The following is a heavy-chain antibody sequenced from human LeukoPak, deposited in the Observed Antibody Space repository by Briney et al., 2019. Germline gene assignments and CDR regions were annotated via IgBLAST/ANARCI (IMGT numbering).Heavy chain of an antibody. CDR2: ISYDGSNK. CDR1: GFTFSSYA. Sequence: GGSLRLSCAASGFTFSSYAMHWVRQAPGKGLEWVAVISYDGSNKYYADSVKGRFTISRDNSKNTLYLQMNSLRAEDTAVYYCARGEDYWNAFDIWGQGTMVTVSS. V-gene: IGHV3-30-3*01. J-gene: IGHJ3*02. D-gene: IGHD1-1*01. CDR3: ARGEDYWNAFDI.